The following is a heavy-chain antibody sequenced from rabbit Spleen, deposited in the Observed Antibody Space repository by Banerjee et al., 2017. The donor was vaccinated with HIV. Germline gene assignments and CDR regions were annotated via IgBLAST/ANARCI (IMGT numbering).Heavy chain of an antibody. D-gene: IGHD8-1*01. CDR3: ARDAGSGDYIDVYFNL. CDR1: GFDFSRYG. J-gene: IGHJ4*01. Sequence: QEQLVESGGGLVQPGGSLKLSCKASGFDFSRYGVSWVRQAPGKGLEWIGCIFTGNTKTYYASWAKGRFTISKSSSTTVTLQMTSLTAADTATYFCARDAGSGDYIDVYFNLWGPGTLVTVS. V-gene: IGHV1S45*01. CDR2: IFTGNTKT.